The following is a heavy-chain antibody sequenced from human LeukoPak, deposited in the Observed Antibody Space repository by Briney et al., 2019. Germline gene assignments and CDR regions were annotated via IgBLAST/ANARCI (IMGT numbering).Heavy chain of an antibody. CDR1: GFTVSSNY. J-gene: IGHJ4*02. Sequence: GGSLRLSCAASGFTVSSNYMSWVRQAPGKGLEWVSVIYSGGSTYYADSVRGRFIIARDNSKNTLYLQLNSLRPEDTAVYYCAKEGPDHIVVMTAFDYWGQGTQVTVSS. CDR2: IYSGGST. V-gene: IGHV3-66*02. CDR3: AKEGPDHIVVMTAFDY. D-gene: IGHD2-21*02.